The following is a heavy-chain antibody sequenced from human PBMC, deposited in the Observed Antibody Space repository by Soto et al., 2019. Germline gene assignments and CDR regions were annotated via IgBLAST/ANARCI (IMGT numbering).Heavy chain of an antibody. J-gene: IGHJ4*02. D-gene: IGHD3-22*01. CDR3: ARGLGREYHDNRGYFHLDY. CDR1: GFTVTSTY. Sequence: GGSLRLSFTASGFTVTSTYLTWVRQAPGKGLKWVSVLYPDGRAYYANSVRGRFTISTYNSQNSVSLQMNTLRAEDTAIYYCARGLGREYHDNRGYFHLDYWGQGTLVTVSS. CDR2: LYPDGRA. V-gene: IGHV3-53*01.